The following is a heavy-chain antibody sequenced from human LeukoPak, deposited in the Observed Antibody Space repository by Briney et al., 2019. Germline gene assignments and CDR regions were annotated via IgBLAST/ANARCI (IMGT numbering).Heavy chain of an antibody. Sequence: GGSLRLSCAASGFTFSSYSMNWVRQAPGKGLEWVSYISSSGSTIYYADSVKGRFTISRDNAKNSLYLQMNSLRAEDTAVYYCAREGFGEPYDYWGQGTLVTVSS. CDR1: GFTFSSYS. D-gene: IGHD3-10*01. CDR2: ISSSGSTI. J-gene: IGHJ4*02. V-gene: IGHV3-48*04. CDR3: AREGFGEPYDY.